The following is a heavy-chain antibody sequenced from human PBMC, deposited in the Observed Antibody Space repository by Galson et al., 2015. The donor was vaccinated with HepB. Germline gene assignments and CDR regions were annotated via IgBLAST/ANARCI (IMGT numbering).Heavy chain of an antibody. CDR1: GDTLTSYS. CDR3: ARWGMDDFDV. V-gene: IGHV1-69*02. D-gene: IGHD7-27*01. CDR2: IIAVLDLP. J-gene: IGHJ3*01. Sequence: SVKVSCKASGDTLTSYSIGWLRQAPGQGLEWMGRIIAVLDLPEYAQKFQGRVTITADRSTSTAYMELSSLRSDDTAVYFCARWGMDDFDVWGQGTKVTVSS.